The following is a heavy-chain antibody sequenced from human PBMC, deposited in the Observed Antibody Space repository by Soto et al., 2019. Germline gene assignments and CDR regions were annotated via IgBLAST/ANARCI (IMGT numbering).Heavy chain of an antibody. CDR2: INSDGSST. Sequence: PGGSLRLSCAASGFTFSSYWMHWVRQAPGKGLVWVSRINSDGSSTSYADSVKGRFTISRDNAKSTLYLQMNSLRAEDTAVYYCEVIAAAGRNYFDYWGQGTLVTVSS. D-gene: IGHD6-13*01. J-gene: IGHJ4*02. V-gene: IGHV3-74*01. CDR1: GFTFSSYW. CDR3: EVIAAAGRNYFDY.